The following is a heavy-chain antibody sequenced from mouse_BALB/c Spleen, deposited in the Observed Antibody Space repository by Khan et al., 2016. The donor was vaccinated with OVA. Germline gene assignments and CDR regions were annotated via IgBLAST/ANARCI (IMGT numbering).Heavy chain of an antibody. CDR3: ARSTYRYAFVY. CDR1: GDSITSGY. Sequence: EVQLQESGPSLVKPSQTLSLTCSVTGDSITSGYWNWIRKFPGNKLEYMGYIIYTGYTYYNPSLKSRISIIRHTSKNQYYLQLSSVIDEDTATYDCARSTYRYAFVYWGQGTLVTVSA. D-gene: IGHD2-12*01. CDR2: IIYTGYT. V-gene: IGHV3-8*02. J-gene: IGHJ3*01.